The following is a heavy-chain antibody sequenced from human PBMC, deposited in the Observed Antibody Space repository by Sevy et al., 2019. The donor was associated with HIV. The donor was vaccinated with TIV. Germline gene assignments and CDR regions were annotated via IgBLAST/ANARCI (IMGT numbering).Heavy chain of an antibody. CDR2: IYYSGST. J-gene: IGHJ5*02. D-gene: IGHD3-22*01. CDR3: AREAYYYDSSGRVFDP. V-gene: IGHV4-59*01. CDR1: GGSISSYY. Sequence: SETLSLTCTVSGGSISSYYWSWIRQPPGTGLEWIGYIYYSGSTNYNPSLKSRVTISVDTSKNQFSLKLSSVTAADTAVYYCAREAYYYDSSGRVFDPWGQRTLVTVSS.